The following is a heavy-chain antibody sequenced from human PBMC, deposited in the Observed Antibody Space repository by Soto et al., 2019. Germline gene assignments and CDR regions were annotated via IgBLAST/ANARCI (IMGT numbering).Heavy chain of an antibody. CDR1: GYTFTNYG. CDR2: ISAYNGDT. D-gene: IGHD1-1*01. J-gene: IGHJ6*02. V-gene: IGHV1-18*01. CDR3: ARDRLGNVLYYGMDV. Sequence: QVQLVQSGDEVTKPGASVRVSCEAFGYTFTNYGINWLRQLPGQGLEWMGSISAYNGDTNFAQNLQGRVTLTTDTSTDTAYMELRSLRFDDTAVYFCARDRLGNVLYYGMDVWGQGTTVTVSS.